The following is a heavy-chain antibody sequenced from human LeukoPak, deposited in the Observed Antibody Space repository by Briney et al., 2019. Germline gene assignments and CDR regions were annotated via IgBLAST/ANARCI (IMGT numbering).Heavy chain of an antibody. CDR2: ISYDGSNK. V-gene: IGHV3-30-3*01. CDR1: GFTLCSYA. Sequence: GGSLRLSCAASGFTLCSYAMHWVRQAPGKGLEWVAVISYDGSNKYYADSVKGRFTISRDNSKNTLYLQMNSLRAEDTAVYYCARSQGFDYWGQGTLVTVSS. CDR3: ARSQGFDY. J-gene: IGHJ4*02.